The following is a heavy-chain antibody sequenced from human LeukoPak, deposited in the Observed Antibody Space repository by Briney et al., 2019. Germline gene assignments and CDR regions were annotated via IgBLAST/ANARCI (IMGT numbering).Heavy chain of an antibody. J-gene: IGHJ6*03. CDR1: GYTFSNYG. CDR3: ARDLILVGSGSYSTLSLGYYYMDV. Sequence: ASVKVSCKASGYTFSNYGISWVRQAPGQGLEWMGWISSYNDNTNYAQKLQGRVTMTTDTSTSTAYMELRSLRSDDTAVYYCARDLILVGSGSYSTLSLGYYYMDVWGKGTTVTVSS. D-gene: IGHD1-26*01. CDR2: ISSYNDNT. V-gene: IGHV1-18*01.